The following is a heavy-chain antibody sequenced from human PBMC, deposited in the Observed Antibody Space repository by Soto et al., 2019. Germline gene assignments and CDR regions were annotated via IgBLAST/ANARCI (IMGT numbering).Heavy chain of an antibody. D-gene: IGHD3-10*01. Sequence: SETLSLTCTVSGGSISSYYWSWIRQPPGKGLEWIGYIYYSGSTNYNPSLKSRVTISVDTSKNQFSLKLSSVTAADTAVYYCARGKVNYYGSGSYYRVSREDAFDIWGQGTMVTVSS. J-gene: IGHJ3*02. CDR1: GGSISSYY. CDR2: IYYSGST. V-gene: IGHV4-59*01. CDR3: ARGKVNYYGSGSYYRVSREDAFDI.